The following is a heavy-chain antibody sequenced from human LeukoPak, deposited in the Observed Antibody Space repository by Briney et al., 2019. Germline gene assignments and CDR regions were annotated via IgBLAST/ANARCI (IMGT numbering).Heavy chain of an antibody. D-gene: IGHD2-15*01. J-gene: IGHJ4*02. V-gene: IGHV3-7*05. Sequence: PGGSLRLSCAASGFTFSSYWMSWVRQAPGKGLEWVANIKQDGSEKYYVDSVKGRFTISRDNAKNSLYLQMNSLRAEDTAVYYCARGIEDIVVVVADGMYYFDYWGQGTLVTVSS. CDR2: IKQDGSEK. CDR1: GFTFSSYW. CDR3: ARGIEDIVVVVADGMYYFDY.